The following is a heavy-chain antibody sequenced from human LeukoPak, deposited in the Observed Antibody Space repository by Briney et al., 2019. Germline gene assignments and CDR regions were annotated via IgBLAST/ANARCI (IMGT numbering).Heavy chain of an antibody. CDR2: ISYSGST. CDR3: ARAARGVVPAAIGVFDY. D-gene: IGHD2-2*02. V-gene: IGHV4-59*01. J-gene: IGHJ4*02. Sequence: SETLSLTCTASGCSISSYYWRWIRQPPGKGLEWMGYISYSGSTNYNPSLKRRVTTSVDTAKAQFSLKLSSVTAADTAVYYCARAARGVVPAAIGVFDYWGQGTLVTVSS. CDR1: GCSISSYY.